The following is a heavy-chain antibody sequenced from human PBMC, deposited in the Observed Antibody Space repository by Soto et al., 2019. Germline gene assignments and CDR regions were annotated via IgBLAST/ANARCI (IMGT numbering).Heavy chain of an antibody. J-gene: IGHJ2*01. CDR2: ISGSGGST. Sequence: EVQLLESGGGLVQPGGSLRLSCAASGFTFSSYAMSWVRQAPGKGLEWVSVISGSGGSTYYADSVKGRCTISRDNSKNTPSLQMNSLRAEDTAVYYCAKRTPGWYFDLWARGTLVTVSS. CDR1: GFTFSSYA. V-gene: IGHV3-23*01. CDR3: AKRTPGWYFDL.